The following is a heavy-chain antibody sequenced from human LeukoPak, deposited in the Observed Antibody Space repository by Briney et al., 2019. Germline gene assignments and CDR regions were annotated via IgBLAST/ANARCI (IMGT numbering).Heavy chain of an antibody. V-gene: IGHV4-59*08. CDR3: ARFGKNPASANSHLDY. CDR2: IYYSGST. Sequence: PSETLSLTCTVSGGSMSSYYWTWIRQPPGKGLEWMGHIYYSGSTVYNSSLGGRVTMSVGTSRNQFALKLRSVTAADTAVYYCARFGKNPASANSHLDYWGQGSLVTVSS. D-gene: IGHD3-3*01. CDR1: GGSMSSYY. J-gene: IGHJ4*02.